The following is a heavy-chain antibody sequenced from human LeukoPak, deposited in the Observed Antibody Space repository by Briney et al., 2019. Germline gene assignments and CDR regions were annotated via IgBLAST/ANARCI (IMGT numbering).Heavy chain of an antibody. Sequence: GGSLRLSCAASGFTFSNAWMNWVRQAPGKGLEWVGRIKSKTDGGTTDYAAPVKGRFTVSRDDSRNTLFLQMDSLKTEDTAVYYCSTTLVGLYYFDSWGQGTLVTVSS. V-gene: IGHV3-15*01. CDR3: STTLVGLYYFDS. CDR2: IKSKTDGGTT. CDR1: GFTFSNAW. J-gene: IGHJ4*02. D-gene: IGHD3-10*01.